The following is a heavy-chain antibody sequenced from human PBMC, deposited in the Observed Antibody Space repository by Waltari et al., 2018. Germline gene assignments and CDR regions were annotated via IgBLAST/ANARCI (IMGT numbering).Heavy chain of an antibody. CDR2: ISSSCSTI. V-gene: IGHV3-48*03. Sequence: EVQLVESGGGLVQPGGSLRLACASYGFTSSSYEMNWAPQAPGKGLEWVSYISSSCSTIYYADSVKGRFTISRDNAKNSLYLQMNSLRAEDTAVYYCARPRGYQYYFDYWGQGTLVTVSS. CDR3: ARPRGYQYYFDY. D-gene: IGHD3-22*01. J-gene: IGHJ4*02. CDR1: GFTSSSYE.